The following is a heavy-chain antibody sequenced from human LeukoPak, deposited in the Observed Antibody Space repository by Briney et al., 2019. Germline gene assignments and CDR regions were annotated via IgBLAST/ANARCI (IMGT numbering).Heavy chain of an antibody. D-gene: IGHD3-22*01. CDR3: AKRRTRYDSSGYPDY. Sequence: GGSLRLSCAASGFTFSSYAMSWVRQAPGRGLEWVSAISGSGGSTYYADSVKGRFTISRDNSKNTLYLQMNSLRAEDTAVYYCAKRRTRYDSSGYPDYWGQGTLVTVSS. V-gene: IGHV3-23*01. CDR1: GFTFSSYA. CDR2: ISGSGGST. J-gene: IGHJ4*02.